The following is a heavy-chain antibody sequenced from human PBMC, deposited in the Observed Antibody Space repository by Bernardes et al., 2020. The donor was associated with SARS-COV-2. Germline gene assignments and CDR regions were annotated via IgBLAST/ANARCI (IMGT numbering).Heavy chain of an antibody. V-gene: IGHV3-23*01. D-gene: IGHD2-8*01. J-gene: IGHJ4*02. CDR2: ISATGGTM. Sequence: SCASSGFTFRDYAMSWVRKGPGKGLEWVSGISATGGTMYYADAVKGRLTISRDNSKNTLYLRMHSLRAEDTAIYYCAKAVRVALTNFDYWGQGVLVTVSS. CDR3: AKAVRVALTNFDY. CDR1: GFTFRDYA.